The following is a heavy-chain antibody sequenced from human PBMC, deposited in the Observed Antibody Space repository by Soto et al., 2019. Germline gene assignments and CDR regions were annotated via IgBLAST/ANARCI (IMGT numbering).Heavy chain of an antibody. V-gene: IGHV3-21*01. J-gene: IGHJ4*02. CDR2: ISSSSSYI. Sequence: PGGSLRLSCAASGFTFSSYSMNWVRQAPGKGLEWVSSISSSSSYIYYADSVKGRFTISRDNAKNSLYLQMNSLRAEDTAVYYCARAGIAAVTRLYYFDYWGQGTLVTVSS. CDR1: GFTFSSYS. CDR3: ARAGIAAVTRLYYFDY. D-gene: IGHD6-13*01.